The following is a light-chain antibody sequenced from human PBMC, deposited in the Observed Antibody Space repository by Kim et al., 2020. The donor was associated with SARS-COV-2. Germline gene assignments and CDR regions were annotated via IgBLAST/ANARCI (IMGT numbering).Light chain of an antibody. J-gene: IGLJ2*01. CDR3: QAWDSSTAGV. CDR2: QDS. V-gene: IGLV3-1*01. Sequence: VSPEQTASITCSGDKLGDKYACWYQQKPGQSPVLVIYQDSKRPSGIPERFSGSNSGNTATLTISGTQAMDEADYYCQAWDSSTAGVFGGGTQLTVL. CDR1: KLGDKY.